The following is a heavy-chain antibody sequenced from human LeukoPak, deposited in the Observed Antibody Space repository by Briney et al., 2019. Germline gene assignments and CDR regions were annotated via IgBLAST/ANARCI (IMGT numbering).Heavy chain of an antibody. J-gene: IGHJ4*02. CDR2: IYYSGST. D-gene: IGHD3-22*01. V-gene: IGHV4-59*08. CDR1: GGSISSYY. CDR3: ARHGTDSSGYLPLDY. Sequence: PSETLSLTCTVSGGSISSYYWSWIRQPPGKGLEWIGYIYYSGSTNYNPSLKSRVTISVDTSKNQFSLKLSSVTAADTAVYYCARHGTDSSGYLPLDYWGQGTLVTVSS.